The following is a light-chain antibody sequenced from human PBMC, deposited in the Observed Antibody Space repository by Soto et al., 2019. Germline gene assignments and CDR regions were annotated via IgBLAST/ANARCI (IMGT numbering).Light chain of an antibody. CDR1: QSVGSNY. V-gene: IGKV3-20*01. CDR3: QQYVSSPPYT. J-gene: IGKJ2*01. CDR2: GAS. Sequence: EIVLTQSPGTLSLSPGERATLSCRASQSVGSNYLAWYQQKPGQAPRLLIYGASSRASGIPDRFSGSGSGTGFTLTIIRLEPEDFAVYYCQQYVSSPPYTFGQGTKLEIK.